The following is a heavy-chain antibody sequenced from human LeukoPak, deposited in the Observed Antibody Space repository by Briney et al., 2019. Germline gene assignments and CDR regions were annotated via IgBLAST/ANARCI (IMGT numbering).Heavy chain of an antibody. V-gene: IGHV4-59*11. J-gene: IGHJ4*02. CDR3: AGYSASWYYFDY. D-gene: IGHD6-13*01. CDR2: MYSNGST. Sequence: SSETLSLTCTVSGGSISTHYWSWLRQPPGKGLEWIGYMYSNGSTTYNPSLKSRITISVDASKNQFALKLSTVTAADAAVYFCAGYSASWYYFDYWGQGTLVTVSS. CDR1: GGSISTHY.